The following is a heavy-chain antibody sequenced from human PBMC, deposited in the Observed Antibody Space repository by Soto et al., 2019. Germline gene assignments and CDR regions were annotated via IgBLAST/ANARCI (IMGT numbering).Heavy chain of an antibody. Sequence: QIQLVESGGGVVQPGRSLRLSCTASGFTFNSYGFNWVRQAPGKGLEWVAVIWYDGNSKYYAGSVKGRFTISRDNLRSTVYLQMNSLTAEDTAVYYCARPLVAPVAGPYYYGMDVWGQGTTVTVSS. J-gene: IGHJ6*02. CDR3: ARPLVAPVAGPYYYGMDV. D-gene: IGHD6-19*01. CDR2: IWYDGNSK. V-gene: IGHV3-33*01. CDR1: GFTFNSYG.